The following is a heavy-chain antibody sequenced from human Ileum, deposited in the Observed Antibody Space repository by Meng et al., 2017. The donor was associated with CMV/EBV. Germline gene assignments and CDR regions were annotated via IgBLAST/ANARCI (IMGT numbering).Heavy chain of an antibody. Sequence: KTSGYSFMTYGIHWVREAAGQRLEWMGWINTNTGNPTYAQDFTGHFVFSFDTSVSTAYLQISDLRAEDTAVYYCTRGAGAHSSKFDYWGQGTLVTVSS. V-gene: IGHV7-4-1*02. D-gene: IGHD6-13*01. CDR2: INTNTGNP. J-gene: IGHJ4*02. CDR1: GYSFMTYG. CDR3: TRGAGAHSSKFDY.